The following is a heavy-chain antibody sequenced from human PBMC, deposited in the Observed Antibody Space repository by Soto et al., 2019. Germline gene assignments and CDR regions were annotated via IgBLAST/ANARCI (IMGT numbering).Heavy chain of an antibody. J-gene: IGHJ6*02. CDR3: ASQQLGPSYYYGMDV. D-gene: IGHD6-6*01. CDR1: GGTFSSYA. Sequence: QVQLVQSGSEVKKPGSSVKVSCKASGGTFSSYAISWVRQAPGQGLEWMGGIIPIFCTANYAQKFQSRVTITADESTSTAYMELSSLRSEDTAVYYCASQQLGPSYYYGMDVWGQGTTVTVSS. CDR2: IIPIFCTA. V-gene: IGHV1-69*12.